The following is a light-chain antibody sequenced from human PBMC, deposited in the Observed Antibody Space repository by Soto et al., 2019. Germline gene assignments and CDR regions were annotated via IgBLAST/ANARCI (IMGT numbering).Light chain of an antibody. V-gene: IGKV1-5*03. CDR2: KAS. Sequence: DIQMTQSPSTLSASVGDRVTITCRASQSVSSWLAWYQQKPGKAPNLLIYKASSLESGVPSRFSGSGSGTEFTLTISSLQPDDFATYYCQQYETYTFGQGTKVEIK. CDR1: QSVSSW. CDR3: QQYETYT. J-gene: IGKJ1*01.